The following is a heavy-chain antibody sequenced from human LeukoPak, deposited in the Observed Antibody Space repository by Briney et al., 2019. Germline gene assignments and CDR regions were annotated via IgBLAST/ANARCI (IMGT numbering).Heavy chain of an antibody. V-gene: IGHV3-30*18. CDR3: AKDLFGGELRFYYFMDV. CDR1: GFTFRSYG. CDR2: ISYDGSNK. J-gene: IGHJ6*03. D-gene: IGHD1-26*01. Sequence: GGSLRLSCAASGFTFRSYGMHWVRQGPGKGLEWVAIISYDGSNKYYADSVKDRFTISRDNSKNTLYVQMNSLRAEDTAVYYCAKDLFGGELRFYYFMDVWGKGTTVTVSS.